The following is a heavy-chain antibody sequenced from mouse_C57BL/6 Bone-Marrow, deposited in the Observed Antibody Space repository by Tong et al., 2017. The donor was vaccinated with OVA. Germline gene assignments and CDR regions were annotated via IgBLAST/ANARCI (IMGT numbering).Heavy chain of an antibody. CDR2: IWAGGST. J-gene: IGHJ3*01. CDR1: GFSLTSYG. V-gene: IGHV2-9*02. D-gene: IGHD2-4*01. Sequence: VQLQESGPGLVAPSQSLSITCTVSGFSLTSYGVHWVRQPPGKGLEWLGVIWAGGSTNYNSALMSRLSISKDNSKSQVFLKMSSLQTDDTAMYYCAPTMITERFAYWGQGTLVTVSA. CDR3: APTMITERFAY.